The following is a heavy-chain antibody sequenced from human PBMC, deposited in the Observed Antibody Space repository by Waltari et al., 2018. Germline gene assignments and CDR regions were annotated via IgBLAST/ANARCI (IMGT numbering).Heavy chain of an antibody. CDR1: GGSFSGYY. J-gene: IGHJ4*02. D-gene: IGHD1-7*01. V-gene: IGHV4-34*01. CDR2: INHSGST. Sequence: QVQLQQWGAGLLKPSETLSLTCAVYGGSFSGYYWSWIRQPPGKGLEWIGEINHSGSTNYNPSLKSRVTISVDTSKNQFSLKLSSVTAADTAVYYCALHNWNYVGYWGQGTLVTVSS. CDR3: ALHNWNYVGY.